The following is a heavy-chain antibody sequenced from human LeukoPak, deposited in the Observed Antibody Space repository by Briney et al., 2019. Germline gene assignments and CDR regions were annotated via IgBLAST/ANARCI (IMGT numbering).Heavy chain of an antibody. D-gene: IGHD6-13*01. CDR2: INHRGST. CDR3: ASPKGYRIRGPLDY. Sequence: SETLSLTCAVYGGSFSGYYWSWIRQPPGKGLEWIGEINHRGSTNYNPSLKSRVTISVDTSKNQFSLKLSSVTAADTAVYYCASPKGYRIRGPLDYWGQGTLVTVSS. CDR1: GGSFSGYY. J-gene: IGHJ4*02. V-gene: IGHV4-34*01.